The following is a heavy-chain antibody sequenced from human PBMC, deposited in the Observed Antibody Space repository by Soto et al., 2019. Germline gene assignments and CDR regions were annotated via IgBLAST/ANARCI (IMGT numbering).Heavy chain of an antibody. CDR1: GYTFTGYY. CDR3: AREEVGDTAMVTPYYYYGMDV. V-gene: IGHV1-2*04. J-gene: IGHJ6*02. Sequence: QVQLMQSGAEVKKPGASVKVSCKASGYTFTGYYMHWVRQAPGQGLEWMGWINPNSGGTNYAQKFQGWVTMTRDTSISTAYMELSRLRSDDTAVYYCAREEVGDTAMVTPYYYYGMDVWGQGTTVTVSS. CDR2: INPNSGGT. D-gene: IGHD5-18*01.